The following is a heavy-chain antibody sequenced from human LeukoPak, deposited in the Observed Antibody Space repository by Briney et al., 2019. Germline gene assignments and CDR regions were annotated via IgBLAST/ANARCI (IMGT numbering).Heavy chain of an antibody. J-gene: IGHJ4*02. CDR3: ARAAAYYGSAQYHFDC. CDR1: GFTFSRYF. CDR2: ISTNGGST. D-gene: IGHD3-10*01. V-gene: IGHV3-64*01. Sequence: PGGSQRLSCAASGFTFSRYFMHWVLQAPGKGLEYVSAISTNGGSTYYANSVKGRFTISRGNSKNTLYLQMGSLRAEDMAVYYCARAAAYYGSAQYHFDCWGQGTLVTVSS.